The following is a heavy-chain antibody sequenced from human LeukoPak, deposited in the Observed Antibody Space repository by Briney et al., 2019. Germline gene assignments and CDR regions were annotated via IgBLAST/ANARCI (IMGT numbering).Heavy chain of an antibody. J-gene: IGHJ4*02. Sequence: SETLSLTCTVSGGSISSSSYYWGWIRQPPGKGLEWIGSIYYSGSTYYNPSLKSRVTISVDTSKNQFSLKLSSVTAADTAVYYCARQQWLVRGLIDYWGQGTLVTVSS. CDR2: IYYSGST. CDR3: ARQQWLVRGLIDY. V-gene: IGHV4-39*01. D-gene: IGHD6-19*01. CDR1: GGSISSSSYY.